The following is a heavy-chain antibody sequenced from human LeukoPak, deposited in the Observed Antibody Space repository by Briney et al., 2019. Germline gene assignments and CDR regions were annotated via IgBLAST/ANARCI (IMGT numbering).Heavy chain of an antibody. CDR2: IIPIFGTA. D-gene: IGHD6-25*01. V-gene: IGHV1-69*13. J-gene: IGHJ5*02. CDR1: GGTFSSYT. CDR3: ARVSPAAMNGFDP. Sequence: SVKVSCKASGGTFSSYTISWVRQAPGQGLEWMGGIIPIFGTANYAQKFQGRVTITADESTSTAYMELSSLRSEDTAVYYCARVSPAAMNGFDPWGQGTLVTVSS.